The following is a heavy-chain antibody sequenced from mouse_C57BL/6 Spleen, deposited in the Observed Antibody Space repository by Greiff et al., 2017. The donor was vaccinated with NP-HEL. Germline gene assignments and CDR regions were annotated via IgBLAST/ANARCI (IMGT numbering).Heavy chain of an antibody. D-gene: IGHD2-5*01. Sequence: EVQRVESGPGLVKPSQSLSLTCSVTGYSITSGYYWNWIRQFPGNKLEWMGYISYDGSNNYNPSLKNRISITRDTSKNQFFLKLNSVTTEDTATYYCARGAYYSNYWYFDVWGTGTTVTVSS. CDR2: ISYDGSN. CDR1: GYSITSGYY. CDR3: ARGAYYSNYWYFDV. J-gene: IGHJ1*03. V-gene: IGHV3-6*01.